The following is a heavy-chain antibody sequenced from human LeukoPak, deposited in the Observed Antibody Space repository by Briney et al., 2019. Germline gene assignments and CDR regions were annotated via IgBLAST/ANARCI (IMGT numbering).Heavy chain of an antibody. D-gene: IGHD1-26*01. J-gene: IGHJ4*02. V-gene: IGHV4-4*07. CDR1: GVSISSYY. CDR2: IYTSGST. CDR3: ARAGGSYPLFDY. Sequence: SETLSLTCTVSGVSISSYYWSWLRQPAGKGREWMGRIYTSGSTNYNHSLKIPVTMSVGTSKNEFCLKLSSVTAADTAVYFCARAGGSYPLFDYWGQGTLVSVSS.